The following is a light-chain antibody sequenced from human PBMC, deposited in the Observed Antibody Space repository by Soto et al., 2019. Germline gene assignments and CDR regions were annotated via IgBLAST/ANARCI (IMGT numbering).Light chain of an antibody. Sequence: SALIQPRSVSGSPGQSVTISCTGTSSDVGGYNYVSWYQQHPGKAPKLMIYDVSKRPSGVPDRFSGSKSGNTASLTISGLQAEDEADYYCCSYAGSYTSPYVFGNGTKVTVL. CDR1: SSDVGGYNY. V-gene: IGLV2-11*01. J-gene: IGLJ1*01. CDR2: DVS. CDR3: CSYAGSYTSPYV.